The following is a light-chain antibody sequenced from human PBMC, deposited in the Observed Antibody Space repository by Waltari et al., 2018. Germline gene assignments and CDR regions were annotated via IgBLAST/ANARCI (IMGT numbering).Light chain of an antibody. Sequence: EIVLTQSQGTLSLSPGERATLSCRASQSVSSYLAWYQQKPGQAPRLLIYDASNRATGIPARFSGSGSGTDFTLSISSLEPEDFAVYYCQQRSNWPITFGQGTRLEIK. CDR3: QQRSNWPIT. CDR2: DAS. J-gene: IGKJ5*01. V-gene: IGKV3-11*01. CDR1: QSVSSY.